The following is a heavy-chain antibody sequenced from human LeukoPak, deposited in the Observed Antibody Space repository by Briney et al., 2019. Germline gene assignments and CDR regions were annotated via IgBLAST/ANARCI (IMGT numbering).Heavy chain of an antibody. CDR2: IYYSGST. J-gene: IGHJ3*02. Sequence: SETLSLTCTVSGGSISSTSYSWGWIRQPPDKGLEWIGSIYYSGSTYYNPSLKSRVTISVDTSKNQFSLKLSSVTAADTAVYYCARDATVLLWFGESPRGAFDIWGQGTMVTVSS. V-gene: IGHV4-39*07. CDR3: ARDATVLLWFGESPRGAFDI. CDR1: GGSISSTSYS. D-gene: IGHD3-10*01.